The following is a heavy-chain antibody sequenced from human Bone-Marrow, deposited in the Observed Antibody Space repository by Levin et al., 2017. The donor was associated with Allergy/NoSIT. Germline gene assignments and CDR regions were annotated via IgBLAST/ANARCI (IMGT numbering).Heavy chain of an antibody. CDR3: AREDSGYENFDY. V-gene: IGHV4-61*01. Sequence: SQTLSLTCTVSGGSVSSGSYYWSWIRQPPGKGLEWIGYIYYSGSTNYNPSLKSRVTISVDTSKNQFSLKLSSVTAADTAVYYCAREDSGYENFDYWGQGTLVTVSS. CDR1: GGSVSSGSYY. D-gene: IGHD5-12*01. J-gene: IGHJ4*02. CDR2: IYYSGST.